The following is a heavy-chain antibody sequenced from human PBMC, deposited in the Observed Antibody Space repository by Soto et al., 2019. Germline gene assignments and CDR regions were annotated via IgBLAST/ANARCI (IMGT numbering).Heavy chain of an antibody. CDR2: ISGSGSTR. D-gene: IGHD2-15*01. J-gene: IGHJ5*02. CDR1: GFTFSSYS. CDR3: ARSACVRGGSCYSGLFDP. V-gene: IGHV3-48*02. Sequence: EVQLVESGGGLVQPGGSLRLSCVASGFTFSSYSMNWVRQAPGKGLEWVSYISGSGSTRYSRDSVKGRFTISRDNAKNPLYLQMNSLRDEDTAVYYCARSACVRGGSCYSGLFDPWGQRTLVTVSS.